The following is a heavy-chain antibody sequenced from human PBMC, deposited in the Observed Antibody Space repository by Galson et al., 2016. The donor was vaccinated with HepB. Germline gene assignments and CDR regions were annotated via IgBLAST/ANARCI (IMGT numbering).Heavy chain of an antibody. J-gene: IGHJ6*02. Sequence: TLSLTCTVSGVLIGSGGYYWSWIRQHPGKGLEWIGYTYHGGSPHYNPSLKSPVTISLDTSKNQFSLKMTSVTVADTAVYYCAGRILYQPTYGMDVWGPGTAVIVSS. D-gene: IGHD2-2*01. CDR1: GVLIGSGGYY. CDR2: TYHGGSP. CDR3: AGRILYQPTYGMDV. V-gene: IGHV4-31*01.